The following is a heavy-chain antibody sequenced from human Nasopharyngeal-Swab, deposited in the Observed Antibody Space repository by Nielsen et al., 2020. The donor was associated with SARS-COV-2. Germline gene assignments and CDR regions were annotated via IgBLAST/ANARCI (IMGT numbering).Heavy chain of an antibody. V-gene: IGHV2-5*02. CDR1: GFSLSTSGVG. CDR3: AHRGIAVASGWFDP. D-gene: IGHD6-19*01. Sequence: SGPTLVKPTQTLTLTCTFSGFSLSTSGVGVGWIRQPPGKALEWFALIYWDDDKRYSPSLKSRLTITKDTSKNQVVLTMTNMDPVDTATYYCAHRGIAVASGWFDPWGQGTLVTVSS. J-gene: IGHJ5*02. CDR2: IYWDDDK.